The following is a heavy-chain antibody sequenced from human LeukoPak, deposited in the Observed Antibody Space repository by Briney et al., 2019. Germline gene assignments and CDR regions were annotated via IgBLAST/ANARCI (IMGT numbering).Heavy chain of an antibody. CDR2: INHSGST. Sequence: SETLSLTCAVYGGSFSGYYWSWIRQPPGKGLEWIGEINHSGSTNYNPSLKSRVTMSVDTSKNQFSLKLSSVTAADTAVYYCARAQRRYSSSWSQYFQHWGQGTLVTVPS. V-gene: IGHV4-34*01. D-gene: IGHD6-13*01. CDR3: ARAQRRYSSSWSQYFQH. J-gene: IGHJ1*01. CDR1: GGSFSGYY.